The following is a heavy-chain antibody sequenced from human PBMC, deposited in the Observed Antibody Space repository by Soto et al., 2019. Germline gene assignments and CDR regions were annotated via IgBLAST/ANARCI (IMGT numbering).Heavy chain of an antibody. J-gene: IGHJ4*02. Sequence: PEILSLTCDVYGGSFSDYIWTWIRQTPGKGLQWIGQINHSGSANYNPSLKSRVTISVHTSSSQFSLELSSVTAADTAVYYCARGLISGSHYSGGWYYFDSWGQGTQVTVSS. V-gene: IGHV4-34*01. CDR2: INHSGSA. CDR1: GGSFSDYI. D-gene: IGHD1-26*01. CDR3: ARGLISGSHYSGGWYYFDS.